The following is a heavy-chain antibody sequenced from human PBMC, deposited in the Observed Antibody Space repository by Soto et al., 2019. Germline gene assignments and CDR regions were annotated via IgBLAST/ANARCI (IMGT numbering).Heavy chain of an antibody. J-gene: IGHJ6*02. CDR2: IYYSGST. V-gene: IGHV4-31*03. CDR3: ARELSSSGYGMDV. D-gene: IGHD6-13*01. Sequence: QVQLQESGPGLVKPSQTLSLTCTVSGGSISSGGYYWSWIRQHPGKGLEWIGYIYYSGSTYYNPSLKSRVTISVDTSKTQFSLKRSAVTAADTAVYYCARELSSSGYGMDVWGQGTTVTVSS. CDR1: GGSISSGGYY.